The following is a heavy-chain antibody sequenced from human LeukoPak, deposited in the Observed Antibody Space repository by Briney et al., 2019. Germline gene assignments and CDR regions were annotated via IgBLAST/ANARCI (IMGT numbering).Heavy chain of an antibody. CDR2: INSGATSI. D-gene: IGHD2-2*01. CDR1: GFTFSDYS. V-gene: IGHV3-11*01. CDR3: AKSRGAYCSSTSCYSPLDY. Sequence: GGSLRLSCVASGFTFSDYSMSWIRQAPGKGPEWLSYINSGATSIYYADSVRGRFTISRDNAKNSLSLQMNSLRAEDTAVYYCAKSRGAYCSSTSCYSPLDYWGQGTLVTVSS. J-gene: IGHJ4*02.